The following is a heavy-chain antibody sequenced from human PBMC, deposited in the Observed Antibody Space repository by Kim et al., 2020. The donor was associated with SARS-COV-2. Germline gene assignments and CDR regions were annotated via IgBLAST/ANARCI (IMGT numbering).Heavy chain of an antibody. D-gene: IGHD3-22*01. Sequence: ASVKVSCKASGYTFTSYGISWGRQAPGQGLEWMGWISAYNGNTNYAQELQGRVTMTTDTSTSKAYMELRSLRSDDTAVYYCARVYRYDSSGYYSYCGQGTLVTVSS. CDR3: ARVYRYDSSGYYSY. J-gene: IGHJ4*02. CDR2: ISAYNGNT. CDR1: GYTFTSYG. V-gene: IGHV1-18*04.